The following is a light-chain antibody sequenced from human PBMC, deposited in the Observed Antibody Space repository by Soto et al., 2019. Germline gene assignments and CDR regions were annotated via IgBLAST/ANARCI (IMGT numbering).Light chain of an antibody. Sequence: EIVLTQSPATLSLSPGERATLSCRASQGVCSYLAWYQQKPGQAPRLLIYDASNRATDIPARFSGSGSGTEFTLTISSLQSEDFAVYYCQQYNNWPPLFTFGPGTKVDIK. CDR2: DAS. CDR3: QQYNNWPPLFT. CDR1: QGVCSY. J-gene: IGKJ3*01. V-gene: IGKV3D-15*01.